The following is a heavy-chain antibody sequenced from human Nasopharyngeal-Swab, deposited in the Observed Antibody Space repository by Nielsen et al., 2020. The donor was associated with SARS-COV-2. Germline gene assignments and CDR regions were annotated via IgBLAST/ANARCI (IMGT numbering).Heavy chain of an antibody. CDR2: MNPNSGNT. D-gene: IGHD3-22*01. CDR1: GYTFTSYD. J-gene: IGHJ2*01. V-gene: IGHV1-8*01. CDR3: ARGGTSYYYDSSGYPNWYFDL. Sequence: ASVKVSCKASGYTFTSYDINWVRQATGQGLEWMGWMNPNSGNTGYAQKFQGRVTMTRSTSISTAYMELSSLRSEDTAVYYCARGGTSYYYDSSGYPNWYFDLWGRGTLVTVSS.